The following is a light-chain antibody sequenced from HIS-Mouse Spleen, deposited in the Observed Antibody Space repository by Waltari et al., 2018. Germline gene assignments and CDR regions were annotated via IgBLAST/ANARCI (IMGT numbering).Light chain of an antibody. V-gene: IGKV1-9*01. CDR3: QQLNSYPPT. J-gene: IGKJ1*01. Sequence: DIQLTQSPSFLSASVGDRVTITCRASQGISSYLAWYQQKPGKAPKLLIYAASTVQSGVASRFSGSGSGTEFTLTISSLQPEDFATYYCQQLNSYPPTFGQGTKVEIK. CDR1: QGISSY. CDR2: AAS.